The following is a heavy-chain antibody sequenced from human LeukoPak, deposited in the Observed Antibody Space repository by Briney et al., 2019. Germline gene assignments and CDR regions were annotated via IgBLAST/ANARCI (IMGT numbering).Heavy chain of an antibody. V-gene: IGHV3-7*01. CDR3: ARDVQLLLYYMDV. Sequence: GGSLRLSCAASGFTFSSYWMSWVRQAPGKGLEWVANIKQDGSEKYYVDSVKGRFTISRDNAKNSLYLQMNSLRAEDTAVYYCARDVQLLLYYMDVWGKGTTVTVSS. CDR1: GFTFSSYW. D-gene: IGHD2-15*01. J-gene: IGHJ6*03. CDR2: IKQDGSEK.